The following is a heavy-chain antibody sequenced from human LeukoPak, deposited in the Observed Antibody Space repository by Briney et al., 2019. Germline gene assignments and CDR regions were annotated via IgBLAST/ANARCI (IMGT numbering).Heavy chain of an antibody. CDR2: MNPNSGNT. D-gene: IGHD3-9*01. J-gene: IGHJ5*02. CDR1: GYTFTSYD. V-gene: IGHV1-8*01. CDR3: ARGRAGYYDILTAYYKSGDNWFDP. Sequence: GASVKVSCKASGYTFTSYDINWVRQATGQGLEWMGWMNPNSGNTGYAQKFQGRVTMTRNTSISTAYMELSSLRSEDTAVYYCARGRAGYYDILTAYYKSGDNWFDPWGQGTLVTVSS.